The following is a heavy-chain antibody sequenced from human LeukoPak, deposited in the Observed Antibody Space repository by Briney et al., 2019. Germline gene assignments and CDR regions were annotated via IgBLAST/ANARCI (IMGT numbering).Heavy chain of an antibody. J-gene: IGHJ3*02. CDR3: ARYSTRMNAFDI. D-gene: IGHD2-21*01. CDR2: INIDGSST. Sequence: PGGSLRLSCAASGFTFSSYWMHWVRQAPGKGLVWVSRINIDGSSTSYADSVKGRFTISRDNAKNTLYLQMNSLRAEDTAVYYCARYSTRMNAFDIWGQGTMVTVSS. CDR1: GFTFSSYW. V-gene: IGHV3-74*01.